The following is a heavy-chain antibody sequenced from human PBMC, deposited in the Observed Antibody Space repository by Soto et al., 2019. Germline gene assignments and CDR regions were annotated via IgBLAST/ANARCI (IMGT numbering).Heavy chain of an antibody. CDR1: GFTFSSYG. CDR2: ISYDGSNK. D-gene: IGHD2-2*01. CDR3: AKVAPLYCSSTSCYAFDF. J-gene: IGHJ3*01. V-gene: IGHV3-30*18. Sequence: GGSLRLSCAASGFTFSSYGMHWVRQAPGKGLEWVAVISYDGSNKYYADSVKGRFTISRDNSRNTLYLQMNSLRAEDTAVYYCAKVAPLYCSSTSCYAFDFWGQGTMVTVSS.